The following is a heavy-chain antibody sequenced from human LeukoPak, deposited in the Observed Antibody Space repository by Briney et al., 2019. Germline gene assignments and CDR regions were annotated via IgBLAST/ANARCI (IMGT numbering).Heavy chain of an antibody. Sequence: GESLKISCRGSGYIFTTYWIGWVRQTPGKGLEWMGVIYPGDSDTRYSPSFQGQVTISVDKSISTAYLQWSSLKASDTTMYYCARTKTRLGAATSTYFDYWGQGTLVTVSS. V-gene: IGHV5-51*01. D-gene: IGHD2-15*01. CDR1: GYIFTTYW. CDR2: IYPGDSDT. CDR3: ARTKTRLGAATSTYFDY. J-gene: IGHJ4*02.